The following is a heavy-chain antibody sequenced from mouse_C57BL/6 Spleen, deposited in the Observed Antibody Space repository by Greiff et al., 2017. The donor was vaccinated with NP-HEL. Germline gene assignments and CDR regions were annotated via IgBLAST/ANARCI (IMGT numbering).Heavy chain of an antibody. CDR3: ARPTGTGAMDY. D-gene: IGHD4-1*02. CDR1: GYTFTSYW. V-gene: IGHV1-61*01. J-gene: IGHJ4*01. Sequence: QVQLQQPGAELVRPGSSVKLSCKASGYTFTSYWMDWVKQRPGQGLEWIGNIYPSDSETHYNQKFKDKATLTVDKSSSTAYMQLSSLTSEDSAVYYCARPTGTGAMDYWGQGTSVTVSS. CDR2: IYPSDSET.